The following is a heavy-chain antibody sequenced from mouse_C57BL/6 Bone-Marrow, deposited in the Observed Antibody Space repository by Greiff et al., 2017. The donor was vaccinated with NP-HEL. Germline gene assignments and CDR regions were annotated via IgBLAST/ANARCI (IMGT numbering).Heavy chain of an antibody. V-gene: IGHV1-64*01. CDR3: ARGGKYSNYWYFDV. J-gene: IGHJ1*03. D-gene: IGHD2-5*01. CDR1: GYTFTSYW. Sequence: QVQLQQPGAELVKPGASVKLSCKASGYTFTSYWMHWVKQRPGQGLEWIGMIHPNSGSTNYNEKFKSKATLTVDKSSSTAYMQLSSLTSEDSAVYYCARGGKYSNYWYFDVWGTGTTVTVSS. CDR2: IHPNSGST.